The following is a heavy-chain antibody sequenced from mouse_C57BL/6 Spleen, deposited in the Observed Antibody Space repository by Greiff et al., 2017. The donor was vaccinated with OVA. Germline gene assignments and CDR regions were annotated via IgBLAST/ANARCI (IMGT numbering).Heavy chain of an antibody. V-gene: IGHV1-78*01. CDR1: GYTFTDHT. CDR2: IYPRDGST. CDR3: ATGYYYGSSFFAY. J-gene: IGHJ3*01. D-gene: IGHD1-1*01. Sequence: VQLQQSDAELVKPGASVKISCKVSGYTFTDHTIHWMKQRPEQGLEWIGYIYPRDGSTKYNEKFKGKATLTADKSSSTAYMQLNSLTSEDSAVYFCATGYYYGSSFFAYWGQGTLVTVSA.